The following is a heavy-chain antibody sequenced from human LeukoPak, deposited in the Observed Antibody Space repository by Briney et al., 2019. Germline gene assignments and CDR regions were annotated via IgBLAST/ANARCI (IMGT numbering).Heavy chain of an antibody. J-gene: IGHJ5*02. CDR2: IIPIFGTA. CDR1: GYTFTSYD. Sequence: SVKVSCKASGYTFTSYDINWVRQATGQGLEWMGGIIPIFGTANYAQKFQGRVTITADKSTSTAYMELSSLRSEDTAVYYCARGSDSSSWYTLGPWFDPWGQGTQVTVSS. CDR3: ARGSDSSSWYTLGPWFDP. V-gene: IGHV1-69*06. D-gene: IGHD6-13*01.